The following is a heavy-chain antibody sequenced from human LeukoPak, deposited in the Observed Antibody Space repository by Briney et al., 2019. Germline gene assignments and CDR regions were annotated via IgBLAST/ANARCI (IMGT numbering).Heavy chain of an antibody. CDR3: ARGLSQQWLVRESYYFDY. J-gene: IGHJ4*02. D-gene: IGHD6-19*01. Sequence: ASVKVSCKASGYTFTGYYMHWVRQAPGQGLEWMGWINPNSGGTNYAQKFQGRVTITADKSTSTAYMELSSLRSEDTAVYYCARGLSQQWLVRESYYFDYWGQGTLVTVSS. CDR2: INPNSGGT. V-gene: IGHV1-2*02. CDR1: GYTFTGYY.